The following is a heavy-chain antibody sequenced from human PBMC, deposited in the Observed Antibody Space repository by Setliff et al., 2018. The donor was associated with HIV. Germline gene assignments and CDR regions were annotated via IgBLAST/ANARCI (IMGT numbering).Heavy chain of an antibody. CDR3: ARGSRYNYGQIDF. V-gene: IGHV4-59*01. J-gene: IGHJ4*02. CDR1: GGSISSYF. Sequence: LSLTCTVSGGSISSYFWSWIRQPPGKGLEWIGYIYYSGSTNYNPSLKSRVTISVDTSKNQFSLKLRSVTAADTAVYYCARGSRYNYGQIDFWGQGTLVTVSS. CDR2: IYYSGST. D-gene: IGHD5-18*01.